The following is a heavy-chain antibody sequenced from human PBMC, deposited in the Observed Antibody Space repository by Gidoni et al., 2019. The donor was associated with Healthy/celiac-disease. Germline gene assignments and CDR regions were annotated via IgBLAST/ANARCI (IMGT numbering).Heavy chain of an antibody. D-gene: IGHD3-3*01. Sequence: QVQLQQWGAGLLKPSETLSLTCAVYGGSFSGYYWSWIRQPPGKGLEWIGEINHSGSTNYNPSLKSRVTISVDTSKNQFSLKLSSVTAADTAVYYCARGRFWSGYYGYPPLGAFDIWGQGTMVTVSS. J-gene: IGHJ3*02. V-gene: IGHV4-34*01. CDR3: ARGRFWSGYYGYPPLGAFDI. CDR1: GGSFSGYY. CDR2: INHSGST.